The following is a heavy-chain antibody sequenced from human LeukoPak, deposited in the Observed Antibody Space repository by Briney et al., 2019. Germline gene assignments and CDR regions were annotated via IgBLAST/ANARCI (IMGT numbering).Heavy chain of an antibody. V-gene: IGHV1-46*01. CDR1: GYSFTSYY. Sequence: ASVKVSCKASGYSFTSYYMHWVRQAPGQGLDWVGVINPRDGGTTYAQKFQGRVTITADESTSTAYMELSSLRSEDTAVCYCARGPLRGIVVVPAATGAFDIWGQGTMVTVSS. J-gene: IGHJ3*02. CDR3: ARGPLRGIVVVPAATGAFDI. D-gene: IGHD2-2*01. CDR2: INPRDGGT.